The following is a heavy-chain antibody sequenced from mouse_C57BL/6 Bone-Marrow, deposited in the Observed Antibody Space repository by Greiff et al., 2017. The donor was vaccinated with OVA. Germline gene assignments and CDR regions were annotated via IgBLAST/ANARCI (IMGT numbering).Heavy chain of an antibody. V-gene: IGHV1-20*01. CDR1: GYSFTGYF. J-gene: IGHJ2*01. CDR2: INPYNGDT. Sequence: EVKLVESGPELVKPGDSVKISCKASGYSFTGYFMNWVMQSHGKSLEWIGRINPYNGDTFYNQKFKGKATLTVDKSSSTAHMELRSLTSEDSAVYYCARSPYYSNYDYFDYWGQGTTLTVSS. D-gene: IGHD2-5*01. CDR3: ARSPYYSNYDYFDY.